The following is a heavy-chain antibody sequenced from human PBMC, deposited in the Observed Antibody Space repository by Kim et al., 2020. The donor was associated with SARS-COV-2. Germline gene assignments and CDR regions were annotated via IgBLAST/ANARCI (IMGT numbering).Heavy chain of an antibody. D-gene: IGHD3-10*01. CDR1: GGSISSGDYY. CDR3: ALNIWFGELITADAFDI. J-gene: IGHJ3*02. CDR2: IYYSGCT. V-gene: IGHV4-30-4*01. Sequence: SETLSLTCTVSGGSISSGDYYWSWIRQPPGTGLEWLGYIYYSGCTYYNPSLQSRVTISVDTSKNQFSLKLSSVTAADTAVYDCALNIWFGELITADAFDIWGQGKMVTVSS.